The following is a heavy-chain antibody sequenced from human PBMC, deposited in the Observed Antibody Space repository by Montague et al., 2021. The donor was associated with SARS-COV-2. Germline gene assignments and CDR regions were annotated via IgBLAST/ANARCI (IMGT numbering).Heavy chain of an antibody. D-gene: IGHD4-23*01. V-gene: IGHV4-34*01. CDR2: INHTGST. CDR3: ARADYGGNRYWYFDL. CDR1: VGSFSGYY. J-gene: IGHJ2*01. Sequence: SETLSLTCAVYVGSFSGYYWSWIRQSQGKGLEWIGEINHTGSTKYNPSLKSRVTISVDTSKNQFSLKLSSVSAADTAVYYCARADYGGNRYWYFDLWGRGTLVTVSS.